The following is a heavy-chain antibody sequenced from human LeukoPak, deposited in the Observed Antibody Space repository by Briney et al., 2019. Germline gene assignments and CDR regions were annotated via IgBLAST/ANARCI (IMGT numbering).Heavy chain of an antibody. J-gene: IGHJ4*02. CDR3: AYSQPGGNSLDY. CDR1: GYTFTGYY. Sequence: GASVKVSCKASGYTFTGYYIHWVRQAPGQGLEWMGWINRNSGATNYAQKLQGRVTMTRDGSISTAYMQLSSLRSDDTAVYYCAYSQPGGNSLDYWGQGTLVTVSS. D-gene: IGHD4-23*01. CDR2: INRNSGAT. V-gene: IGHV1-2*02.